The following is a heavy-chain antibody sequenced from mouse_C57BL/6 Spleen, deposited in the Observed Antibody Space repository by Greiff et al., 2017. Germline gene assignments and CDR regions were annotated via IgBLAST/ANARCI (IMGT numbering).Heavy chain of an antibody. V-gene: IGHV1-52*01. Sequence: VQLQQPGAELVRPGSSVKLSCTASGYTFTSYWMHWVKQRPIQGLEWIGNIDPSDSETPYNQKFKDKATLTVDKSSSTAYMQLSSLTSEDSAVYYCARGVTTVVAHFDYWGQGTTLTVSS. D-gene: IGHD1-1*01. CDR2: IDPSDSET. CDR3: ARGVTTVVAHFDY. J-gene: IGHJ2*01. CDR1: GYTFTSYW.